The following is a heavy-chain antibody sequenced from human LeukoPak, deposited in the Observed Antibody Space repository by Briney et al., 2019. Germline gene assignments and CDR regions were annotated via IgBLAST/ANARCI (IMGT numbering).Heavy chain of an antibody. Sequence: GGSLRLSCAASGFTVSSSYMSWVRQAPGKGLEWVSVIYGGGSTYYADSVKGRFTISRDNSKNTLYLQMNSLRADDTAVYYCATPDNWNNRYFQHWGQGTLVTVSS. D-gene: IGHD1/OR15-1a*01. V-gene: IGHV3-66*01. CDR1: GFTVSSSY. CDR3: ATPDNWNNRYFQH. CDR2: IYGGGST. J-gene: IGHJ1*01.